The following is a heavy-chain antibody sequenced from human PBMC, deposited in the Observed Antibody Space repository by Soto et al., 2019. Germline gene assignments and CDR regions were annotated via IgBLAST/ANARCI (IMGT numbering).Heavy chain of an antibody. CDR1: GGGASRRNSF. V-gene: IGHV4-61*01. CDR2: IYFTGSN. Sequence: WETMSLTCNLSGGGASRRNSFWGCIRQLPGNGLEWIGHIYFTGSNNFNPSLKSLVSMSLDTSRNMITLKLSSMAAADTAVYDCARGPPRVQWFDPWGVGTLDTVT. CDR3: ARGPPRVQWFDP. J-gene: IGHJ5*02.